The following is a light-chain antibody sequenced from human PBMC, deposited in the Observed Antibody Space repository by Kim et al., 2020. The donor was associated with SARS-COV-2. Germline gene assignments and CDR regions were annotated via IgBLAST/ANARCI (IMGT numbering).Light chain of an antibody. J-gene: IGLJ3*02. CDR3: ATWDDSLNGPV. CDR2: RNN. Sequence: ELTQPPSASGTPGQRVTISCSGRTSDIGSNYVYWYQQLPGTAPKLLIYRNNQRPSGVPDRFSVSKSGTSASLAISGLRSDDEADYYCATWDDSLNGPVFGGGTQLTV. CDR1: TSDIGSNY. V-gene: IGLV1-47*01.